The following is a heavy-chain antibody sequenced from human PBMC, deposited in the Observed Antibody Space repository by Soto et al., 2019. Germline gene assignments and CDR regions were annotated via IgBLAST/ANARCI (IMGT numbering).Heavy chain of an antibody. Sequence: GGSLRLSCVVSGFTFRSSWMHWVRKGPGKGLVWVSRMNPDGSAINYADSVKGRFTTSRDNDKNILYLQMNSLSAEDTSLYYCVSWWSEYWGQGTLVTVSS. J-gene: IGHJ4*02. CDR3: VSWWSEY. V-gene: IGHV3-74*01. D-gene: IGHD2-15*01. CDR2: MNPDGSAI. CDR1: GFTFRSSW.